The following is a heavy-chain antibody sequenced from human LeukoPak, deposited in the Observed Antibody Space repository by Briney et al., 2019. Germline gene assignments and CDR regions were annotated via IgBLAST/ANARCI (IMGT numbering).Heavy chain of an antibody. D-gene: IGHD1-26*01. CDR3: ATVVGANLLFDY. V-gene: IGHV4-38-2*02. CDR1: GYSISSGCY. CDR2: IYHSGST. Sequence: SETLSLTCTVSGYSISSGCYWGWIRQPPGKGLEWIGSIYHSGSTYYNPSLKSRVTISVDTSKNQFSLKLSSVTAADTAVYYCATVVGANLLFDYWGQGTLVTVSS. J-gene: IGHJ4*02.